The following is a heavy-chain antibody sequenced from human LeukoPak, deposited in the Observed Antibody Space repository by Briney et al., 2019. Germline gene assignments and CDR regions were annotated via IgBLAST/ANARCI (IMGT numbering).Heavy chain of an antibody. CDR3: ARGIRYDILTGYYYDY. CDR1: GGSISSGGYY. CDR2: IYYSGST. Sequence: SQTLSLTCTVSGGSISSGGYYWSWIRQPPGKGREWIGYIYYSGSTNYNPSLKSRATISVDTSKKQFSLKLSSVTAADTAVYYFARGIRYDILTGYYYDYWGQGTLVTVSS. V-gene: IGHV4-61*08. D-gene: IGHD3-9*01. J-gene: IGHJ4*02.